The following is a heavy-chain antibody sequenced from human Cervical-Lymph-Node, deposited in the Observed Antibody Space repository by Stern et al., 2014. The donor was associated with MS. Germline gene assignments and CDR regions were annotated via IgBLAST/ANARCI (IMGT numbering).Heavy chain of an antibody. D-gene: IGHD3-3*01. CDR3: ARVSYDFWSGYYVFDY. V-gene: IGHV4-31*03. CDR2: IYYSGST. Sequence: QVQLGQSGPGLVKPSQTLSLTCTVSGGSISRGGYYWSWIRQHPGKGLEWIGYIYYSGSTYYNPSLKSRVTISVDTSKNQFSLKLSSVTAADTAVYYCARVSYDFWSGYYVFDYWGQGTLVTVSS. CDR1: GGSISRGGYY. J-gene: IGHJ4*02.